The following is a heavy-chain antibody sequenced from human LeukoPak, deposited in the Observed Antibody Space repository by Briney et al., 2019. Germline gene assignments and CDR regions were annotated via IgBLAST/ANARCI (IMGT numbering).Heavy chain of an antibody. Sequence: GESLKISCKGSGYSFTSYWIGWVRQMPGKGLEWMGIIYPGDSDTRYSPSSQGQVTISADKSISTAYLQWSSLKASDTAMCYCARHRKQWLGAYYYCGMDVWGQGTTVTVSS. CDR1: GYSFTSYW. V-gene: IGHV5-51*01. CDR3: ARHRKQWLGAYYYCGMDV. J-gene: IGHJ6*02. CDR2: IYPGDSDT. D-gene: IGHD6-19*01.